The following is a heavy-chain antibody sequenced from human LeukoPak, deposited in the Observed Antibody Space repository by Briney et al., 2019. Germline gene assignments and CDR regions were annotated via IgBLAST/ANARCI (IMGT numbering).Heavy chain of an antibody. J-gene: IGHJ4*02. CDR1: GGSISSYY. CDR2: ICHSGSPNSGTT. CDR3: ARHGGATFDY. Sequence: SETLSLTCNVSGGSISSYYWSWIRQPPGKGLEWIGYICHSGSPNSGTTDYNPSLKSRVTISVDTSKNQFSLKLSSVTAADTAMYYCARHGGATFDYWGQGTLVTVSS. D-gene: IGHD2-15*01. V-gene: IGHV4-59*08.